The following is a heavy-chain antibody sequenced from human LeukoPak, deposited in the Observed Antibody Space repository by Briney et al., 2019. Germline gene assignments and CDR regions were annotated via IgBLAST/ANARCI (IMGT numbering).Heavy chain of an antibody. V-gene: IGHV3-23*01. D-gene: IGHD1-26*01. Sequence: GGSLRLSCAASGFTFSSYAMTWVRQPPGKGLEGVSSIAGSTGSTYYADSVKGRFTISRDNSKNTLYLQMNSLRAEDTAVYYCAKRYSGSSGLYNFDYWGQGTLVTVSS. CDR2: IAGSTGST. CDR1: GFTFSSYA. J-gene: IGHJ4*02. CDR3: AKRYSGSSGLYNFDY.